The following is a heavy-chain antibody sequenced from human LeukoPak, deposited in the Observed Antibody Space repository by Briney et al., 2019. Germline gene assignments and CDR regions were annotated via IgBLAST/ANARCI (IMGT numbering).Heavy chain of an antibody. D-gene: IGHD4-17*01. CDR3: ASRRDYGDYDFDY. CDR2: ISSSGSTI. CDR1: GFTFSSYE. V-gene: IGHV3-48*03. Sequence: PGGSLRLSCAASGFTFSSYEMNWVRQAPGKGLEWVSYISSSGSTIYYADSVKGRLTISRDNAKNSLYLQMNSLRAGDTAVYYCASRRDYGDYDFDYWGQGTLVTVSS. J-gene: IGHJ4*02.